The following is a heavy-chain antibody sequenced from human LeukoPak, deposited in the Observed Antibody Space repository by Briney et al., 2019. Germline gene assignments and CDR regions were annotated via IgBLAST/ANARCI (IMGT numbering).Heavy chain of an antibody. D-gene: IGHD2-2*01. CDR3: ARAFGCSGTSCHARWGYYYYAMDV. J-gene: IGHJ6*02. CDR2: VSYDETNK. CDR1: ASTFSNDA. V-gene: IGHV3-30-3*01. Sequence: GGSLRLSCAASASTFSNDAIHWVRQAPGKGLEWVAVVSYDETNKYYADSVKGRFTISRDNSKNTVYLQMSSLRAEDTAMYYCARAFGCSGTSCHARWGYYYYAMDVWGQGTTVTVSS.